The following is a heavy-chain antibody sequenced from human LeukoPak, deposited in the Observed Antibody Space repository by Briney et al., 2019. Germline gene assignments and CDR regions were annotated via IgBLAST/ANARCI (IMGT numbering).Heavy chain of an antibody. J-gene: IGHJ4*02. V-gene: IGHV4-30-4*01. CDR2: IYYSGST. D-gene: IGHD3-10*01. Sequence: PSETLSLTCTVSGGSISSGDYYWSWIRQPPGKGLEWIGYIYYSGSTYYNPSLKSRVTISVDTSKNQFSLKLSSVTAADTAVYYCARGGSGSFFFDYWGQGTLVTVFS. CDR1: GGSISSGDYY. CDR3: ARGGSGSFFFDY.